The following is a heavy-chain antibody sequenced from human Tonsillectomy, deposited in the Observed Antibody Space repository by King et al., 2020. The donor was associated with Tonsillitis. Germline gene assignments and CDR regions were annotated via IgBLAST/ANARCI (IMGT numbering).Heavy chain of an antibody. CDR2: ISAYNGNT. CDR3: ARDSLVNYYESSGYGSFDY. CDR1: GYTFTSYG. D-gene: IGHD3-22*01. J-gene: IGHJ4*02. V-gene: IGHV1-18*04. Sequence: QLVQSGAEVKKPGASVKVSCKASGYTFTSYGISWVRQAPGQGLEWMGWISAYNGNTNYAQKLQGRVTMTTDTSTSTAYMELRSLRSDDTAVYYCARDSLVNYYESSGYGSFDYWGQGTLVTVSS.